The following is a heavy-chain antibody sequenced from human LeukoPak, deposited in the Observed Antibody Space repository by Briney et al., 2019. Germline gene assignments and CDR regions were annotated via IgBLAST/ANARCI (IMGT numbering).Heavy chain of an antibody. D-gene: IGHD5-18*01. Sequence: SETLSLTCTVSGGSISSYYWSWIRQPPGKGLEWIGYIYYSGSTNYNPSLKSRVTISVDTSKNQFSLKLSSVTAADTAVYYCARRKGGGYSYGHFDYWGQGTLVTVPS. V-gene: IGHV4-59*08. CDR1: GGSISSYY. CDR2: IYYSGST. J-gene: IGHJ4*02. CDR3: ARRKGGGYSYGHFDY.